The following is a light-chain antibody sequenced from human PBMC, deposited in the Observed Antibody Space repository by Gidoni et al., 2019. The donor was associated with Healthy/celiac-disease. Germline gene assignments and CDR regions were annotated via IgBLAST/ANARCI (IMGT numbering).Light chain of an antibody. J-gene: IGKJ4*01. CDR1: QSVLYSSNNKNY. CDR3: QQYYSTPLT. V-gene: IGKV4-1*01. CDR2: WAS. Sequence: DIEMTQPRDSLAGSLRERDTINCKSSQSVLYSSNNKNYIAWYQQKPGRPPKLLIYWASTRESGVPDRFSGSGSGTDFTLTISSLQAEDLAVYYCQQYYSTPLTFGGGTKVEIK.